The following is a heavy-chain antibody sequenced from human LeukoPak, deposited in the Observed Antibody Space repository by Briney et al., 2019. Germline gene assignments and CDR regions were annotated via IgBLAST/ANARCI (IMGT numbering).Heavy chain of an antibody. CDR1: GFTFSNYA. J-gene: IGHJ4*02. CDR2: ISAGGGVT. D-gene: IGHD4-17*01. CDR3: AKAARTTVTYSFDS. Sequence: GGSLRLSCAVSGFTFSNYAMVWVRQAPGKGLDWVSSISAGGGVTSNADSVKGRFTTSRDNSKNTLYLQMNSLRAEDTAMYYCAKAARTTVTYSFDSWGQGILVTVSS. V-gene: IGHV3-23*01.